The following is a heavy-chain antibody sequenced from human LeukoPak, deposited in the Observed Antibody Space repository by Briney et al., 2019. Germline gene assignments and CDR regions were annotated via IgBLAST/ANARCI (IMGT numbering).Heavy chain of an antibody. CDR1: GFTFSRFA. Sequence: GGSLRLSCAASGFTFSRFAMSWVRQAPGKGLEWVSGFSGSGGSTYYADSVKGRFTISRDNSKNTLYLQMNSLRAEDTAVYYCARVEASGYDYGAFDYWGQGTLVTVSS. V-gene: IGHV3-23*01. CDR3: ARVEASGYDYGAFDY. J-gene: IGHJ4*02. CDR2: FSGSGGST. D-gene: IGHD5-12*01.